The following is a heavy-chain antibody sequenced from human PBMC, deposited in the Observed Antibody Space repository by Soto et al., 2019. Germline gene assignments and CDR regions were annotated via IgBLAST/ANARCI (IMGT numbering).Heavy chain of an antibody. J-gene: IGHJ3*02. CDR2: IYYSGNT. CDR1: GGSISSSSYY. V-gene: IGHV4-39*02. CDR3: ARDFGTLETRAFET. D-gene: IGHD3-16*01. Sequence: SETLSLTCTVSGGSISSSSYYWGWIRQPPGKGPEWIGSIYYSGNTFYNPSLKSRVTISVDTSKNQFSLELSSVTAADTAVYYCARDFGTLETRAFETWGQGTMVTVSS.